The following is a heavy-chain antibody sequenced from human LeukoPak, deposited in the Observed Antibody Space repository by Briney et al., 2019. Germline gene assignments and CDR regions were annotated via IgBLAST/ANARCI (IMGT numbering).Heavy chain of an antibody. J-gene: IGHJ5*02. CDR1: GFTFSDYY. V-gene: IGHV3-11*04. CDR2: ISSSGSSI. CDR3: ARESEGNFWRGYGA. D-gene: IGHD3-3*01. Sequence: KPGGSLRLSCAASGFTFSDYYMSWIRQTPGKGLEWVSYISSSGSSIYYADSVKGRFTISRDNARNSLYLQMNSLRAEDTAVYYCARESEGNFWRGYGAWGQGTLVTVSS.